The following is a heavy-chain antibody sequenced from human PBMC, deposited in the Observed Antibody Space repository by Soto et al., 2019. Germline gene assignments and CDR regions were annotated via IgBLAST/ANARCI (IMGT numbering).Heavy chain of an antibody. CDR2: INPSGGST. V-gene: IGHV1-46*01. J-gene: IGHJ6*02. Sequence: ASVKVSCKASGYTFTSYYMHWVRQAPGQGLEWMGIINPSGGSTSYAQKFQGRVTMTRDTSTSTVYMELSSLRSEDTAVYYCARDHRLLPPGITGTTLASYGMDVWGQGTTVTVSS. D-gene: IGHD1-7*01. CDR1: GYTFTSYY. CDR3: ARDHRLLPPGITGTTLASYGMDV.